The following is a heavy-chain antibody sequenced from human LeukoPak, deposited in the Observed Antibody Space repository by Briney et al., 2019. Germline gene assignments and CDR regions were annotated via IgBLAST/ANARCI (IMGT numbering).Heavy chain of an antibody. D-gene: IGHD2-15*01. CDR1: GGSFSGYY. Sequence: SETLSLTCAVYGGSFSGYYWSWIRQPPGKGLEWIGEINHSGSTNYNPSLKSRVTISVDTSKNQFSLKLSSVTAADTAVYYCARDGGLGYCSGGSCLNWFDPWGQGTLVTVSS. V-gene: IGHV4-34*01. CDR3: ARDGGLGYCSGGSCLNWFDP. CDR2: INHSGST. J-gene: IGHJ5*02.